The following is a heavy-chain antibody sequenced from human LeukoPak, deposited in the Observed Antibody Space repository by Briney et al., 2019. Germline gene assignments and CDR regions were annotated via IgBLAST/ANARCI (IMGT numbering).Heavy chain of an antibody. V-gene: IGHV3-48*03. D-gene: IGHD3-22*01. CDR3: AGLPLDYYDRG. Sequence: GGSLRLSCAASGFTFSSYEMNWVRQAPGKGLEWVSYISSSGSTIYYADSVKGRFTISRDNAKNSLYLQMNSLRAEDTAVYYCAGLPLDYYDRGWGQGTLVTVSS. J-gene: IGHJ4*02. CDR2: ISSSGSTI. CDR1: GFTFSSYE.